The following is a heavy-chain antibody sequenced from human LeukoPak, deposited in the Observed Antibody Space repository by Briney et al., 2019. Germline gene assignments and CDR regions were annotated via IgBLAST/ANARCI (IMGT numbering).Heavy chain of an antibody. J-gene: IGHJ4*02. D-gene: IGHD1-26*01. CDR2: ISAYNGNT. CDR3: ALSGSYAPFDY. V-gene: IGHV1-18*01. CDR1: GYTFTSYG. Sequence: ASVKVSCKASGYTFTSYGMSWVRQAPGQGLEWMGWISAYNGNTNYAQKLQGRVTMTTHTSTSTAYMELRSLRSDDTAVYYCALSGSYAPFDYWGQGTLVTVSS.